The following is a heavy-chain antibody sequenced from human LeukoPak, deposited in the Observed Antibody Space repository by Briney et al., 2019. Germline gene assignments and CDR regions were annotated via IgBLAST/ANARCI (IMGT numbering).Heavy chain of an antibody. CDR2: ISGSGGST. D-gene: IGHD1-26*01. J-gene: IGHJ4*02. Sequence: GGSLRLSCAASGFTFSSYAMSWVRQAPGKGLEWVSAISGSGGSTYYADSVKGRFTISRDNSKNTLYLQMNSLRAEDTAVYYCVKDEVGASLVSGYDYWGQGTLVTVSS. CDR1: GFTFSSYA. CDR3: VKDEVGASLVSGYDY. V-gene: IGHV3-23*01.